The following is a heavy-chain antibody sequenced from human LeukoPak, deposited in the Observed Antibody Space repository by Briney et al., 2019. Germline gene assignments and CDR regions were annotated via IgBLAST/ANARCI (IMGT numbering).Heavy chain of an antibody. V-gene: IGHV3-30*04. CDR2: ISYDGSNK. Sequence: GGSLRLSCAASGFTFSSYAMHWVRQAPGKGLEWVAVISYDGSNKYYADSVKGRFTISRDNPKNTLYLQMNSLRAEDTAVYYCARDRYYGSGSWSYWFDPWGQGTLVTVSS. J-gene: IGHJ5*02. D-gene: IGHD3-10*01. CDR1: GFTFSSYA. CDR3: ARDRYYGSGSWSYWFDP.